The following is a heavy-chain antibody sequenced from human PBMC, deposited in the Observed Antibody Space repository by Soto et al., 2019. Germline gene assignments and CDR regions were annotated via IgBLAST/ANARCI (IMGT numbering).Heavy chain of an antibody. CDR1: GFTFSSYA. CDR3: AKDPGLKDIATLFDF. Sequence: EVQLLESGGGLVQPGGSLRLSCAASGFTFSSYAMSWVRQAPGKGLEWVSAISGSGGSTHHADSVKGRFTISRDNSKNTVYLQMNSLRAEDTAVYYCAKDPGLKDIATLFDFWGQGTLVTVSS. V-gene: IGHV3-23*01. J-gene: IGHJ4*02. CDR2: ISGSGGST. D-gene: IGHD2-15*01.